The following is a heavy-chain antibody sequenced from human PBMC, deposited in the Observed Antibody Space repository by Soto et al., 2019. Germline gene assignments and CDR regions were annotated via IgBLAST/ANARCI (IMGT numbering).Heavy chain of an antibody. J-gene: IGHJ4*02. Sequence: QVQLVQSGAEVKKPGASVKVSCKASGYTFTSSGISWVRQAPGQGLEWMGWINAYNGNTNYAQNTQGRVTMTTDTSRSTPYMELGVLRSADTAVYYCARDWFGIDYWGQGTLVTVSS. D-gene: IGHD3-16*01. CDR1: GYTFTSSG. CDR3: ARDWFGIDY. CDR2: INAYNGNT. V-gene: IGHV1-18*01.